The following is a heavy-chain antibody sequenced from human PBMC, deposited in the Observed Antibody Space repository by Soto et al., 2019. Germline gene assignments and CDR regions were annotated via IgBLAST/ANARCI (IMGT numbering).Heavy chain of an antibody. J-gene: IGHJ4*02. V-gene: IGHV3-23*01. D-gene: IGHD1-7*01. CDR2: SSATGAGT. Sequence: EVQLLESGGGLVQPGGSLRLSCAASGFTFSSYGMTWVRQAPGKGLEWVSFSSATGAGTDYADSVKGRFTISRANSKNALYLQMTSLRADDTAVYYCAKDRRAGGNYGFDSDFWGQGALVIVSS. CDR3: AKDRRAGGNYGFDSDF. CDR1: GFTFSSYG.